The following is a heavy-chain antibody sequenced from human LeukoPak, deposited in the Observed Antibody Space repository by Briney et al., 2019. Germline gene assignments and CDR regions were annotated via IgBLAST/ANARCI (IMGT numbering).Heavy chain of an antibody. J-gene: IGHJ4*02. CDR2: INHSGST. D-gene: IGHD3-10*01. Sequence: SETLSLTCAVYGGSFSGYYWSWLRQPPGKGLEWIGEINHSGSTNYNPSLKSRVTISVDTSKNQFSLKLSSVTAADTAMYYCARRLGGSGSYYTDFDYWGQGTLVTVSS. V-gene: IGHV4-34*01. CDR3: ARRLGGSGSYYTDFDY. CDR1: GGSFSGYY.